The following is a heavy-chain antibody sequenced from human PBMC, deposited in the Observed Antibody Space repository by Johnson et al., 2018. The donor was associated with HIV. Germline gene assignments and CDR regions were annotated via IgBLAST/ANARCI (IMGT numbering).Heavy chain of an antibody. Sequence: VQLVESGGGLVQPGGSLRLSCAASGFSVSSNYMSWVRQSPGKGLEWVSVTYSGGSTSYADSVKGRFTISRDNSQNTLYLQMNSLRPEDTAVYYCARDLWDDYNPPPGAFDIWGQGTMVTVSS. CDR2: TYSGGST. CDR3: ARDLWDDYNPPPGAFDI. D-gene: IGHD5-24*01. CDR1: GFSVSSNY. J-gene: IGHJ3*02. V-gene: IGHV3-66*02.